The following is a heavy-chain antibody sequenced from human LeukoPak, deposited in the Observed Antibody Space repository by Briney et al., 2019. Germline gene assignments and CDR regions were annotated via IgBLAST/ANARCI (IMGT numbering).Heavy chain of an antibody. D-gene: IGHD2-2*01. CDR3: VGGYQDF. Sequence: PGRSLRLSCAASGFTFSSYGMHWVRQAPGKGPEWVAVIWNDGSNKYYADSVKGRFTISRDNSKNTLYLQMNSLRAEDTAVYYCVGGYQDFWSQGTLVTVSS. CDR2: IWNDGSNK. V-gene: IGHV3-33*01. CDR1: GFTFSSYG. J-gene: IGHJ4*02.